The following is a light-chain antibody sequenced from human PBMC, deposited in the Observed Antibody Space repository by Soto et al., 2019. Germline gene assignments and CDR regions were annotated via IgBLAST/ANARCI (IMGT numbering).Light chain of an antibody. CDR1: HDISTF. CDR2: EAS. J-gene: IGKJ5*01. V-gene: IGKV1-9*01. Sequence: DIQLTQSPSLLSASIGDRVTITCRASHDISTFLAWYQQKPGKAPKLLIYEASTLQSGVPSRFSGSGSGTEFSLTTSGLLPEDFAAYHCQQLYTLPFTCGQGTLL. CDR3: QQLYTLPFT.